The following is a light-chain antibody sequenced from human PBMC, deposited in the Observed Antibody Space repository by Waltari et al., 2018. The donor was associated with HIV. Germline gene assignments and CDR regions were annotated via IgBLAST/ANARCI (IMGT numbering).Light chain of an antibody. J-gene: IGLJ2*01. CDR3: QSYDSSLSGFVV. Sequence: QSVLTQPPSASGAPGQRATIPRTGTSSNIRAGLAGHWTQQLPRTAPKVLIYGNPNRPSGVPGRFSGSKSGTSASLAITGLQAEDEADYYCQSYDSSLSGFVVFGGGTKVTVL. CDR1: SSNIRAGLA. CDR2: GNP. V-gene: IGLV1-40*01.